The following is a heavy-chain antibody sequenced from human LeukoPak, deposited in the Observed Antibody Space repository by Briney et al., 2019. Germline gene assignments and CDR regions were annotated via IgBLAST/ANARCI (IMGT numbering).Heavy chain of an antibody. CDR1: GFTFSSYS. CDR3: ARGGSLDP. J-gene: IGHJ5*02. CDR2: ISNTISTR. D-gene: IGHD5-12*01. V-gene: IGHV3-48*04. Sequence: PGGSLRLSCAASGFTFSSYSMHWVRQATGKGLEWVSYISNTISTRYYADSVKGRFTISRDNAKNSLYLQMNSLRAEDTAVYYCARGGSLDPWGQGTLVTVSS.